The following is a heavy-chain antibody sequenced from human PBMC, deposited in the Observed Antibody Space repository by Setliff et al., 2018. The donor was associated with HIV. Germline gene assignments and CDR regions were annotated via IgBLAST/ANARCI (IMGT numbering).Heavy chain of an antibody. Sequence: PGESLRLSCEASGFRVTDTYMAWARQAPGKGLEWVTLIYKAGKTYYADFVKGRFTIARDDTKNTVSLQMTNLEPGDTAMYYCAKGGYGGAYYVAGYWGQGTKVTVSS. CDR3: AKGGYGGAYYVAGY. J-gene: IGHJ4*02. CDR2: IYKAGKT. V-gene: IGHV3-53*01. CDR1: GFRVTDTY. D-gene: IGHD5-18*01.